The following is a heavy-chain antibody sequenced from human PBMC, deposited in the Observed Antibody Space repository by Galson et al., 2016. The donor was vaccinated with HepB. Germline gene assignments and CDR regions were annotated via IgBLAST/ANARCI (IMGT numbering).Heavy chain of an antibody. V-gene: IGHV3-74*01. CDR1: GFAFSSHW. CDR3: VRDHSVVPTTAYNWFDP. Sequence: SLRLSCAASGFAFSSHWMHWVSQDLGKGLVWVSRINRDGTISNYADSVKGRFTISRDNAKNTLYLQMNSLRAEDTAVYFCVRDHSVVPTTAYNWFDPWGRGTLVTVSS. D-gene: IGHD4-23*01. CDR2: INRDGTIS. J-gene: IGHJ5*02.